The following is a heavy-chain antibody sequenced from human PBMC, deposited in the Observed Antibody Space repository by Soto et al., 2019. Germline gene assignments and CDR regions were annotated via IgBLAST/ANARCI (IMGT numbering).Heavy chain of an antibody. V-gene: IGHV4-39*01. Sequence: PSETLSLTCTVSGGSISSSSYYWGWIRQPPGKGLEWIGSIYYSGSTYYNPSLKSRVTISVDTSKNQFSLKLSSVTAADTAVYYCARLSFHYGSGSYFTASGYYYGMDVWGQGTTVTVSS. CDR3: ARLSFHYGSGSYFTASGYYYGMDV. D-gene: IGHD3-10*01. J-gene: IGHJ6*02. CDR1: GGSISSSSYY. CDR2: IYYSGST.